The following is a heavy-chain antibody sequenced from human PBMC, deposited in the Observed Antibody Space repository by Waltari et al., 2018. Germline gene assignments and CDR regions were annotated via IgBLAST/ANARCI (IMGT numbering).Heavy chain of an antibody. V-gene: IGHV4-39*01. J-gene: IGHJ4*02. Sequence: QPQLQESGPGLVKPSETLSLTCIVPGGSVTSSTYYWAWIRQPPGKGLEWIGSVFYTVTTYHNPSLESRVTISADTSSDQFSLNLSSVSAADTAVYYCARQRYYNDRSGPRGWRLDYWGQGALVAVSS. D-gene: IGHD3-22*01. CDR1: GGSVTSSTYY. CDR3: ARQRYYNDRSGPRGWRLDY. CDR2: VFYTVTT.